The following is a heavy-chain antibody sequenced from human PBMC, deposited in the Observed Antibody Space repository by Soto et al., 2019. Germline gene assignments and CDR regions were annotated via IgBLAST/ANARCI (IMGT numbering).Heavy chain of an antibody. CDR1: GGSVSSSSYY. CDR2: IYFSGST. Sequence: SETLSLTCAVSGGSVSSSSYYWGWIRQPPGKGLEWIGSIYFSGSTYYNPSLKSRVTISVDASKNQFSLKLSSVTAADTAVYYCARHDTEGYCSSTSCYDYWGQGTLVTVSS. CDR3: ARHDTEGYCSSTSCYDY. J-gene: IGHJ4*02. V-gene: IGHV4-39*01. D-gene: IGHD2-2*01.